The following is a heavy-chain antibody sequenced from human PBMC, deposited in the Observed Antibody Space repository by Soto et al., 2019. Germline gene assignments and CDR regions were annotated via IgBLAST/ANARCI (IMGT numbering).Heavy chain of an antibody. D-gene: IGHD6-19*01. CDR2: ISYDGSNK. Sequence: GGSLRLSCAASGFTFSSYAMHWVRQAPGKGLEGVAVISYDGSNKYYADSVKGRFTISRDNSKNTLYLQMNSLRAEDTAVYYVAYSSGWYGRAFDIWGQGTMAPVSS. V-gene: IGHV3-30-3*01. CDR3: AYSSGWYGRAFDI. CDR1: GFTFSSYA. J-gene: IGHJ3*02.